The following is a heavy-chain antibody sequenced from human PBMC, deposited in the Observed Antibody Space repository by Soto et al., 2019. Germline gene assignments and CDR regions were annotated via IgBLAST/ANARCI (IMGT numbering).Heavy chain of an antibody. V-gene: IGHV4-34*01. CDR2: INHSGST. D-gene: IGHD3-10*01. J-gene: IGHJ5*02. CDR3: ARYVRITMVRGVITWFDP. CDR1: GGSFSGYY. Sequence: SETLFLTCAVYGGSFSGYYCTWIRQPPGKGLEWIGEINHSGSTNYNPSLKSRVTISVDTSKNQFSLKLSSVTAADTAVYYCARYVRITMVRGVITWFDPWGQGNLVTVSS.